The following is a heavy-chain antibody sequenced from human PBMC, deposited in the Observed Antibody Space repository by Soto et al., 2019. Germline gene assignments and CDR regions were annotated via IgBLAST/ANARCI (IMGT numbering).Heavy chain of an antibody. D-gene: IGHD3-22*01. CDR3: ARGIFGTYYYDSSGYYYPY. J-gene: IGHJ4*02. V-gene: IGHV4-34*01. Sequence: SETLSLTCAVYGGSFSGYYWSWIRQPPGKGLEWIGEINHSGSTNYNPSLKSRVAISVDTPKNQFSLKLSSVTAADTAVYYCARGIFGTYYYDSSGYYYPYWGQGTLVTVSS. CDR1: GGSFSGYY. CDR2: INHSGST.